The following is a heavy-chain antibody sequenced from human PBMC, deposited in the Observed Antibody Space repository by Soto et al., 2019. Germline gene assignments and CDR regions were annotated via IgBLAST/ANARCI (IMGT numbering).Heavy chain of an antibody. CDR3: ARTHNWNFDY. Sequence: EVQLVESGGGLVKPGGSLRLSCAASGFRFNTYYMNWVRQAPGKGLEWVSSISSSSNYIYYADSVKGRFTISRDNAKNSLYLQMNSLRAEDTAVYYCARTHNWNFDYWGQGTLVTVSS. CDR1: GFRFNTYY. CDR2: ISSSSNYI. D-gene: IGHD1-20*01. V-gene: IGHV3-21*01. J-gene: IGHJ4*02.